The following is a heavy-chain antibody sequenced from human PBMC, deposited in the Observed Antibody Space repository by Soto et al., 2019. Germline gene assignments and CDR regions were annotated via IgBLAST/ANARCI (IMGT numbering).Heavy chain of an antibody. J-gene: IGHJ3*02. CDR2: ISHSGGT. Sequence: QVQLQQWGAGLLKPSETLSLTCAVYGGSVNSGNYYWSWIRQPPGKGLEWIGEISHSGGTYFNPSLKSRVTISVDTSKNQFSLKMSSVTAADTALYYCARVERGTATTVVDAFDIWGPGTLVTVSS. CDR1: GGSVNSGNYY. V-gene: IGHV4-34*01. CDR3: ARVERGTATTVVDAFDI. D-gene: IGHD1-1*01.